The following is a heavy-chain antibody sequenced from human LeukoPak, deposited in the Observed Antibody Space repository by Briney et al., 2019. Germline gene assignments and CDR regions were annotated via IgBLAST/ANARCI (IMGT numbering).Heavy chain of an antibody. V-gene: IGHV3-30*02. Sequence: PGGSLRLSYAASGFTFSSYGMHWVRQAPGKGLEWVAFIRYDGSNKYYADSVKGRFTISRDNSKNTLYLQMNSLRAEDTAVYYCAKAPRYSSSQGSWFDPWGQGTLVTVSS. CDR2: IRYDGSNK. J-gene: IGHJ5*02. D-gene: IGHD6-13*01. CDR1: GFTFSSYG. CDR3: AKAPRYSSSQGSWFDP.